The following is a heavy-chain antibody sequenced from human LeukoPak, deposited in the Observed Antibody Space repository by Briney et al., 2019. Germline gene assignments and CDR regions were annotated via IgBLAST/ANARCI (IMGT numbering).Heavy chain of an antibody. CDR1: GFTFSSYS. CDR2: ISSSSSTI. J-gene: IGHJ4*02. Sequence: GGSLRLSCAASGFTFSSYSMNWVRQAPGKGLEWVSYISSSSSTIYYADSVKGRFTIPRDNAKNALYLRMNSLRAEDTAVYYCAGGVQFFDSWGQGTLVTVSS. CDR3: AGGVQFFDS. V-gene: IGHV3-48*04. D-gene: IGHD3-16*01.